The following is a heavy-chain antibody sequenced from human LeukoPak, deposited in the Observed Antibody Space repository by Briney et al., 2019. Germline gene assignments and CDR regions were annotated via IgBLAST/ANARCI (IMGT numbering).Heavy chain of an antibody. V-gene: IGHV4-4*02. D-gene: IGHD2-21*02. CDR1: GGSISSSNW. CDR3: ARTGDWSYFDY. J-gene: IGHJ4*02. CDR2: IYHSGST. Sequence: SGTLSLTRAVAGGSISSSNWWTWVRQPPGKGLEWIGEIYHSGSTNYNPSLKSRVTISVDKSKNQFSLKLSSVTAADTAVYYCARTGDWSYFDYWGQGTLVTVSS.